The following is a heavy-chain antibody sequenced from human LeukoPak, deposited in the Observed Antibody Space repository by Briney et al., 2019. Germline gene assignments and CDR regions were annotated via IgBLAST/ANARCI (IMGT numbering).Heavy chain of an antibody. J-gene: IGHJ5*02. D-gene: IGHD6-19*01. Sequence: ASVKVSCKASGYTFNSYGISWVRQAPGQGLEWMGWISGYNGNTKYVQKFQGRVTMTTDTSTSTAYMELSSLRSEDTAVYYCARDVRFYSSGWYKSYNWFDPWGQGTLVTVSS. CDR3: ARDVRFYSSGWYKSYNWFDP. CDR1: GYTFNSYG. CDR2: ISGYNGNT. V-gene: IGHV1-18*01.